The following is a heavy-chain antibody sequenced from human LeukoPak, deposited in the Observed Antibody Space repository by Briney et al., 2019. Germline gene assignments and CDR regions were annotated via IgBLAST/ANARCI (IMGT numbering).Heavy chain of an antibody. J-gene: IGHJ6*03. CDR3: AREGSSGAYYYYMDV. CDR2: INPSGGST. V-gene: IGHV1-46*01. Sequence: GASVKVSCKASGYTFTGYYMHWVRQAPGQGLEWMGIINPSGGSTSYAQKFQGRVTMTRDMSTSTVYMELSSLRSEDTAVYYCAREGSSGAYYYYMDVWGKGTTVTVSS. D-gene: IGHD6-13*01. CDR1: GYTFTGYY.